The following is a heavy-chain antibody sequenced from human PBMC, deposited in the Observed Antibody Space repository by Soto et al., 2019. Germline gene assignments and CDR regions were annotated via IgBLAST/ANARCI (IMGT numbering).Heavy chain of an antibody. V-gene: IGHV1-8*01. CDR3: AREVVESSSLWLDP. D-gene: IGHD6-6*01. CDR2: MNTKTNTT. Sequence: VQLVQSGAEVKKTGASVKVSCKASGYTFTNHDINWVRQAPGQGLEWIGWMNTKTNTTDSAEVFEGRVSLTWDTSIRTAYMQLNSLKIDDTAVYYCAREVVESSSLWLDPWGQGTLVTVSS. CDR1: GYTFTNHD. J-gene: IGHJ5*02.